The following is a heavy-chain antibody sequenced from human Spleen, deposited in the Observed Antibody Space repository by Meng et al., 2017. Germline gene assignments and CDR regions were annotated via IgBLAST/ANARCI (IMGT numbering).Heavy chain of an antibody. D-gene: IGHD3-22*01. Sequence: DPGRGSPPTTLSLTGTFSGGSVSSGSYYWSWIRQPPGKGLEWIAYIYYSGSTKYNPSLKSRVTISVDTSKNQFSLKLTSVTAADTAVYYCARSHQDYYDSSGEIDSWGQGSLVTVSS. J-gene: IGHJ4*02. CDR3: ARSHQDYYDSSGEIDS. CDR1: GGSVSSGSYY. CDR2: IYYSGST. V-gene: IGHV4-61*01.